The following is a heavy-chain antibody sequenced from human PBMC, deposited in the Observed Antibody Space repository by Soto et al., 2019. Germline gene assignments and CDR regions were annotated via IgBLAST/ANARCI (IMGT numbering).Heavy chain of an antibody. CDR1: GYTFTSYY. J-gene: IGHJ6*02. CDR3: ARGGNVEMATKRLSSPKVGSYYYGMDV. CDR2: INPSGGST. D-gene: IGHD5-12*01. Sequence: ASVKVSCKASGYTFTSYYMHWVRQAPGQGLEWMGIINPSGGSTSYAQKFQGRVAMTRGTSTSTVYMELSSLRSEDTAVYYCARGGNVEMATKRLSSPKVGSYYYGMDVWGQGTTVTVSS. V-gene: IGHV1-46*01.